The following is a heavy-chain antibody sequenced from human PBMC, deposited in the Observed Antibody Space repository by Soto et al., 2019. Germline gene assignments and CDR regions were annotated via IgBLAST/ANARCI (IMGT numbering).Heavy chain of an antibody. V-gene: IGHV3-21*01. Sequence: LRLSCAASGLTFSSYSMNWVRQAPGKGLEWVSSISSSSSYIYYADSVKGRFTISRDNAKNSLYLQMNSLRAEDTAVYYCARDLWWELPLGYYYYGMDVWGQGTTVTVSS. D-gene: IGHD1-26*01. J-gene: IGHJ6*02. CDR2: ISSSSSYI. CDR3: ARDLWWELPLGYYYYGMDV. CDR1: GLTFSSYS.